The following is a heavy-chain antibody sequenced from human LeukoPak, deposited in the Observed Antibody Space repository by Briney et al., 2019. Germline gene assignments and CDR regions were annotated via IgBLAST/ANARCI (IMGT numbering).Heavy chain of an antibody. CDR1: GFTFSSYA. V-gene: IGHV3-23*01. J-gene: IGHJ6*02. CDR2: ISGSGGST. CDR3: ATKASAQYYYYYYGMDV. Sequence: GGSLRLSCAASGFTFSSYAMSWVRQAPGKGLEWVSAISGSGGSTYYADSVKGRFTISRDNSKNTLYLQMNSLGAEDTAVYYCATKASAQYYYYYYGMDVWGQGTTVTVSS.